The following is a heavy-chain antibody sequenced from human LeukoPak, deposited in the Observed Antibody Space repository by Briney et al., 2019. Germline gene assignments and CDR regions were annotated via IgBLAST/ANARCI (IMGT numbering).Heavy chain of an antibody. CDR3: ARLTGDRTFDI. J-gene: IGHJ3*02. CDR1: GYSFTNYW. V-gene: IGHV5-51*01. D-gene: IGHD7-27*01. Sequence: GESLKISCKGSGYSFTNYWIGWVRQMPGKGLEWMGIIYPADSDSRYSPSFQGQVIISADKSIRTAYLQWSSLKASDTAIYYCARLTGDRTFDIWGQGTTVTISS. CDR2: IYPADSDS.